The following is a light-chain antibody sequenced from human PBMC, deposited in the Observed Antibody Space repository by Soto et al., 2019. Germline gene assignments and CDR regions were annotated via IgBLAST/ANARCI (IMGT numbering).Light chain of an antibody. CDR3: QESEYWPRP. CDR1: QSISRN. J-gene: IGKJ1*01. Sequence: VGMSLSPSAVSVYTKKRATLSFMSGQSISRNLAWYQQKPGQAPRLLIYGTSNRATGIPDRFSGSGSGTDFSLTIIILEPEEGTLYRSQESEYWPRPFAQGTKVDIK. CDR2: GTS. V-gene: IGKV3D-15*03.